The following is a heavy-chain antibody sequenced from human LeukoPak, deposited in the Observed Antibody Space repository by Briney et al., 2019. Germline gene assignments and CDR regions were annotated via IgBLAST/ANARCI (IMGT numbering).Heavy chain of an antibody. CDR2: FDPEDGET. V-gene: IGHV1-24*01. D-gene: IGHD3-10*02. J-gene: IGHJ3*02. Sequence: ASVKVSCKASGYTLTELSMHWVRQAPGKGLEWMGGFDPEDGETIYAQKFQGRVTMTEDTSTDTAYMELSSLRSEDTAVYYCATDYVFGAGSAFDIWGQGTMVTVSS. CDR3: ATDYVFGAGSAFDI. CDR1: GYTLTELS.